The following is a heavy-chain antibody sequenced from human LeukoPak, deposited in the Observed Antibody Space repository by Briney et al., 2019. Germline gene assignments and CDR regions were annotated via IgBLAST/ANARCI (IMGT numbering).Heavy chain of an antibody. J-gene: IGHJ6*03. CDR2: ISYDGSNK. D-gene: IGHD3-22*01. CDR1: GFTFSSYG. CDR3: AKDGGSSGPYYYYYYMDV. V-gene: IGHV3-30*18. Sequence: GRSLRLSCAASGFTFSSYGMHWVRQAPGKGLEWVAVISYDGSNKYYADSVKGRFTISRDNSKNTLYLHMNSLRAEDTAVYYCAKDGGSSGPYYYYYYMDVWGKGTTVTVSS.